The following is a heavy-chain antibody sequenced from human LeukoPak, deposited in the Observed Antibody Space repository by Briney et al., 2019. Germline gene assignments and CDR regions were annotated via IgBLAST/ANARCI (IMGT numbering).Heavy chain of an antibody. V-gene: IGHV4-34*01. CDR3: ARVKGRDSSRWLSETGLDY. CDR1: GGSFSDYY. Sequence: PSETLSLACAVYGGSFSDYYWSWIRQPPGKGLEWIGEIRHSGSTNYNPSLKSRTTISVDSSKNQFSLNLSSVTAADTAVYYCARVKGRDSSRWLSETGLDYWGQGTLVTVSS. D-gene: IGHD6-13*01. CDR2: IRHSGST. J-gene: IGHJ4*02.